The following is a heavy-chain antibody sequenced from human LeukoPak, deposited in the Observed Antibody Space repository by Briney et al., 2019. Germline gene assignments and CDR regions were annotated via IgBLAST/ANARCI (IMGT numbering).Heavy chain of an antibody. Sequence: GGSLRLSCAASGFTFSIYAMSWDRQAPGKGLEWVSVISAGGGSTYYADSVRGRFTISRDNSKNTLDLQMNSLRAEDTAIYYCAKDRSSDFDSSGYSSVGDYWGQGTLVTVSS. CDR3: AKDRSSDFDSSGYSSVGDY. J-gene: IGHJ4*02. V-gene: IGHV3-23*01. CDR2: ISAGGGST. CDR1: GFTFSIYA. D-gene: IGHD3-22*01.